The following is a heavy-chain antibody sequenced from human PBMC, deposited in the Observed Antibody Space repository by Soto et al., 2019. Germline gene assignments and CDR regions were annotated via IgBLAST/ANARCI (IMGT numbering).Heavy chain of an antibody. V-gene: IGHV1-3*01. CDR3: AMEGTHIAVVTANYYYYYGMDV. D-gene: IGHD2-21*02. J-gene: IGHJ6*02. Sequence: ASVKVSCKASGYTFTSYAMHWVRQAPGQRLEWMGWINAGNGNTKYSQKFQGRVTITRDTSASTAYMELSSLRSEDTAVYYCAMEGTHIAVVTANYYYYYGMDVWGQGTTVTVSS. CDR2: INAGNGNT. CDR1: GYTFTSYA.